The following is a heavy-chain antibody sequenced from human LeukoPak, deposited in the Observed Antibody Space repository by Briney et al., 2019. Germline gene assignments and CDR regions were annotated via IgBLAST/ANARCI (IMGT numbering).Heavy chain of an antibody. J-gene: IGHJ4*02. CDR2: ISAAGTYI. V-gene: IGHV3-30*03. Sequence: PPGGSLRLSCAASGFSFSSDVMHWVRQTPGKGLEWVAVISAAGTYIVYADVVKGRFTIPRDNAKNTLYVQMDSLRTEDSAVYYCARGVFDSHYRYHLDYWGQGTLVSVSS. CDR3: ARGVFDSHYRYHLDY. D-gene: IGHD3-22*01. CDR1: GFSFSSDV.